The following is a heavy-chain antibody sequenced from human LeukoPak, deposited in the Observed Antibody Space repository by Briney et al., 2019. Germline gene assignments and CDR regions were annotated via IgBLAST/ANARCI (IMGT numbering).Heavy chain of an antibody. CDR1: GLTFSSYS. CDR2: ISSSSSYI. D-gene: IGHD3-22*01. V-gene: IGHV3-21*01. J-gene: IGHJ4*02. CDR3: ARGGYYYDSSGFPWYFDY. Sequence: GGSLRLSCAASGLTFSSYSMNWVRQAPGKGLEWVSSISSSSSYIYYADSVKGRFTISRDNAKNSLYLQMNSLRAEDTAVYYCARGGYYYDSSGFPWYFDYWGQGTLVTVSS.